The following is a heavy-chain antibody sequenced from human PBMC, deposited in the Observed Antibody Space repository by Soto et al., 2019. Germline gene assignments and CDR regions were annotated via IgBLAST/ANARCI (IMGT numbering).Heavy chain of an antibody. CDR3: ARVPSP. CDR2: IYHSGSI. CDR1: GFTFSSFA. V-gene: IGHV4-30-2*01. Sequence: LRLSCAASGFTFSSFAMSWIRQPPGKGLEWIGYIYHSGSIYYNPSLKSRVTISVDRSKNQFSLKLSSVTAADTAVYYCARVPSPWGQGILVTVSS. J-gene: IGHJ5*02.